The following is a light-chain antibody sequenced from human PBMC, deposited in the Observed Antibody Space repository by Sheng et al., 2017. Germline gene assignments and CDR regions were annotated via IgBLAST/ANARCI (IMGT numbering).Light chain of an antibody. CDR1: QNVDSQ. CDR2: DAS. J-gene: IGKJ4*01. Sequence: EIVLTQSPATLSLSPGERATFSCRASQNVDSQLAWYQQRPGQAPRLLIYDASNRPTGIPARFTGSGSGTDFTLTINSLEPEDFAVYYCQQRSVWPPLTFGGGTKVEIK. V-gene: IGKV3-11*01. CDR3: QQRSVWPPLT.